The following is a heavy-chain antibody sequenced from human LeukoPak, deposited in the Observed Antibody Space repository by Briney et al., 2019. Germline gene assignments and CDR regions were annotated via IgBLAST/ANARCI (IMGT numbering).Heavy chain of an antibody. CDR1: GYTFTDYY. D-gene: IGHD3-3*01. CDR2: VDPEDGET. V-gene: IGHV1-69-2*01. Sequence: ASVKVSCKASGYTFTDYYMHWVQQAPGKGREWMGRVDPEDGETIYAEKFQGRVTITADTSTDTAYMELSSLRSEDTAVYYCATVKEHKFWSGYYTDPQRWFDPWGQGTLVTVSS. CDR3: ATVKEHKFWSGYYTDPQRWFDP. J-gene: IGHJ5*02.